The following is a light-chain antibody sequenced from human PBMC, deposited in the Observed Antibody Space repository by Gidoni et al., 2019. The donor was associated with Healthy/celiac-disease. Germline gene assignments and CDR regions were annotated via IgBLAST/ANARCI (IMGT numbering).Light chain of an antibody. Sequence: EIVLQQSPGTLSLSPGERATLSCRASQSVSSSYLAWYQQKPGQAPRLLIYGASSRATGITDRFSGSGSGTDFTLTISRLEPEDFAVYYCQQYGSSPRTFGQGTKLEIK. J-gene: IGKJ2*01. CDR1: QSVSSSY. CDR3: QQYGSSPRT. V-gene: IGKV3-20*01. CDR2: GAS.